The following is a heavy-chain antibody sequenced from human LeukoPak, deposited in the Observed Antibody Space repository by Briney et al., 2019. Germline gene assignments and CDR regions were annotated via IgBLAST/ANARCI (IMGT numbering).Heavy chain of an antibody. CDR2: INPYGSDT. V-gene: IGHV3-74*03. Sequence: GGSLRLSCAASGFSFRSYFMYWVRQAPGKGLVWVSRINPYGSDTEYADSVKGRFTISRDNAKNTLYMQMNSLREEDTAVYYCVAYNWNYPEYRGQGTLVTVSS. J-gene: IGHJ4*02. CDR1: GFSFRSYF. D-gene: IGHD1-7*01. CDR3: VAYNWNYPEY.